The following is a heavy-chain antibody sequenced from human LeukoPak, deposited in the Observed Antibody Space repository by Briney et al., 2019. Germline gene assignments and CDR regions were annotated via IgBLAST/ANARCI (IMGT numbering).Heavy chain of an antibody. Sequence: GESLRISCKGSGYSFTSYWIGWVRQMPGKGLEWMGIIYPGDSDTRYSPSFQGQVTISADKSISTAYLQWSSLKASDTAMYYCARLHAGVPFICSSTSCSPGGWFDPWGQGTLVTVSS. CDR1: GYSFTSYW. CDR3: ARLHAGVPFICSSTSCSPGGWFDP. D-gene: IGHD2-2*01. V-gene: IGHV5-51*01. J-gene: IGHJ5*02. CDR2: IYPGDSDT.